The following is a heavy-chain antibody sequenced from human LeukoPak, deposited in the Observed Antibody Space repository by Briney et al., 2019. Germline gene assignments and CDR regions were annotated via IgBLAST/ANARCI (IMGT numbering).Heavy chain of an antibody. V-gene: IGHV1-2*02. Sequence: ASVKVSCKASGYTFTGYYMHWVRQAPGQGLEWMGWINPNSGGTNYAQKFQGRVTMTRDTSISTAYMELSRLRSDDTAVYYCAREVAMTNWFDPWGQGTLVTVSS. CDR1: GYTFTGYY. CDR3: AREVAMTNWFDP. J-gene: IGHJ5*02. CDR2: INPNSGGT. D-gene: IGHD2-15*01.